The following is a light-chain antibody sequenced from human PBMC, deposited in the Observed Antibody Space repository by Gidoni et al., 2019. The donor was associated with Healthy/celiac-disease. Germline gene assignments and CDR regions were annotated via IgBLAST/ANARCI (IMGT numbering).Light chain of an antibody. Sequence: QSVLTQPPPVSGAPGQRVTISCTGRRSNIGTGYDVHCYQPLPGTPPTLPIYGNSTRPSGVPDRFSGSKSGTSTSLAITGLQAEDEADYYCQAYDSSLGVVFGGGTKLTVL. CDR2: GNS. J-gene: IGLJ2*01. CDR3: QAYDSSLGVV. V-gene: IGLV1-40*01. CDR1: RSNIGTGYD.